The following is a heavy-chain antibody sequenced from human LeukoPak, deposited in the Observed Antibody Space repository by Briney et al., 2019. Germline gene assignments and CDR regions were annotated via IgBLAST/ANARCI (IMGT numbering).Heavy chain of an antibody. Sequence: ASVKVSCKASGYTFTSYDINWVRQATGQGLEWMGWMNPNSGNTGYAQKFQGRVTITRNTSISTAYMELSSLRSEDTAVYYCARLAVAGINYYYYYMDVWGKGTTVTVSS. V-gene: IGHV1-8*01. D-gene: IGHD6-19*01. J-gene: IGHJ6*03. CDR1: GYTFTSYD. CDR2: MNPNSGNT. CDR3: ARLAVAGINYYYYYMDV.